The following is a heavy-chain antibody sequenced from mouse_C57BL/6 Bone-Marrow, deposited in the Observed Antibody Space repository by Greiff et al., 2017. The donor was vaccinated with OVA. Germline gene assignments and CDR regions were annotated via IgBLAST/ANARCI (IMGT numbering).Heavy chain of an antibody. Sequence: VQLQQSGAELVRPGASVKLSCTASGFNIKDDYMHWVKQRPEQGLEWIGWIDPENGDTAYASKFKGKATITADTSSNTAYLQLSSLTSEASAVYYFTTEEGGSGYDGFAYWGQGTLVTVSA. CDR2: IDPENGDT. V-gene: IGHV14-4*01. CDR1: GFNIKDDY. CDR3: TTEEGGSGYDGFAY. D-gene: IGHD3-2*02. J-gene: IGHJ3*01.